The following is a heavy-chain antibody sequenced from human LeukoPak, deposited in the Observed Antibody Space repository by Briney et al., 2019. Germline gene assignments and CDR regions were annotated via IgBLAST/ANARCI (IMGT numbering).Heavy chain of an antibody. CDR3: ARGVVVSQRRGWFDP. D-gene: IGHD2-21*01. J-gene: IGHJ5*02. CDR1: GGTFSSYA. V-gene: IGHV1-69*05. CDR2: IIPIFGTA. Sequence: ASVKVSCKASGGTFSSYAISWVRQAPGQGLEWMGGIIPIFGTANYAQKFQGRVTITTDESTSTAYMELSSLRSEDTAVYYCARGVVVSQRRGWFDPWGQGTLVTVSS.